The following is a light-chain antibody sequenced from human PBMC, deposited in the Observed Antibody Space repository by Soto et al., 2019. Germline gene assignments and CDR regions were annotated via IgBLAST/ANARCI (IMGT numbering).Light chain of an antibody. J-gene: IGLJ1*01. Sequence: QPDLTQPPSVSGAPGQRVTISCTGSSSNIGAGYDVHWYQQLPGTAPKLLIYGNSNRPSGVPDRFSGSKSGTSASLAITGLQAEDEADYYCQSYDSSLSGSYVFGTGTKVTVL. CDR1: SSNIGAGYD. CDR2: GNS. CDR3: QSYDSSLSGSYV. V-gene: IGLV1-40*01.